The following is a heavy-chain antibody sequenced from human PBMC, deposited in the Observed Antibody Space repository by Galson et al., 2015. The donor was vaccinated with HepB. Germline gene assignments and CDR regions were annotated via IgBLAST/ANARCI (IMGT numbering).Heavy chain of an antibody. Sequence: QSGAEVKKPGESLKISCKASGYSLTSYWIAWVRQIPGKGLEWMGIIYPGDSDTRYSPSFQAQVTISADKSISTAYLQWSSVKASDTAIYYCVRWVTDYNFWSGYPTKTGRGFESWGQGTLVTVSS. CDR1: GYSLTSYW. J-gene: IGHJ5*01. CDR3: VRWVTDYNFWSGYPTKTGRGFES. D-gene: IGHD3-3*01. CDR2: IYPGDSDT. V-gene: IGHV5-51*03.